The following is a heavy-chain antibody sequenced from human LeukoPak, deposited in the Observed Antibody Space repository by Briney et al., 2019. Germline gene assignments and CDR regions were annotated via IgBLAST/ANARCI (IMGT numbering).Heavy chain of an antibody. CDR3: ARGDLRFLSSIDAFDI. V-gene: IGHV4-34*01. D-gene: IGHD3-3*01. CDR1: GGSFSGYY. Sequence: SETLSLTCAVYGGSFSGYYWSWIRQPPGKGLEWIGEINHSGSTNYNPSLKSRVTISVDTSKNQFSLKLSSVTAADTAVYYCARGDLRFLSSIDAFDIWGQGTMVTVSS. CDR2: INHSGST. J-gene: IGHJ3*02.